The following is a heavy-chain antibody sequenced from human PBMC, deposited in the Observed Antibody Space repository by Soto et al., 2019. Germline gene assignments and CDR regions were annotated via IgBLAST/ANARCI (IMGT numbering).Heavy chain of an antibody. J-gene: IGHJ5*02. Sequence: QVQLVQSGAEVKKPGASVKVSCKASGYTFTGYYMHWVRQAPGQGLEWMGWINPNSGGTNYAQKFQGRVTMTRDTSISTAYMELSRLRSDDTAVYYCARVAQYCSSTGCYPRYNWFDPWGQGTLVTVSS. CDR2: INPNSGGT. CDR3: ARVAQYCSSTGCYPRYNWFDP. V-gene: IGHV1-2*02. CDR1: GYTFTGYY. D-gene: IGHD2-2*01.